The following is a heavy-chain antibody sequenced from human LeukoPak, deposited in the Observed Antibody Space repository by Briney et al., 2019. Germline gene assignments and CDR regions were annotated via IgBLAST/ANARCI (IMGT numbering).Heavy chain of an antibody. Sequence: PGRSLRLSCAASGFTYSNYAMHWVRQAPGKGREWVVVISNVETNTYYADSVKGRFTISRDNSKNTLYLQLNSLRAEDTSVYYCARDSTYYYASGSSGPHYFDYWGQGTLVTVSS. CDR1: GFTYSNYA. V-gene: IGHV3-30*01. CDR2: ISNVETNT. CDR3: ARDSTYYYASGSSGPHYFDY. D-gene: IGHD3-10*01. J-gene: IGHJ4*02.